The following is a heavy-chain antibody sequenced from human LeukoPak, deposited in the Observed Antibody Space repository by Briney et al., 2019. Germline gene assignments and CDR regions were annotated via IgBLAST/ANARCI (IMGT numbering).Heavy chain of an antibody. J-gene: IGHJ4*02. CDR2: IKQDGSEK. V-gene: IGHV3-7*01. Sequence: GGSLRLSCAASGFTFSSHWMSWVRQGPGKGLEWVASIKQDGSEKYYVDSVKGRFTISRDNAKNSLYLQMNSLRAEDTAVYYCARDGVDAGIYFDYWGQGTLVTVSS. D-gene: IGHD2-15*01. CDR3: ARDGVDAGIYFDY. CDR1: GFTFSSHW.